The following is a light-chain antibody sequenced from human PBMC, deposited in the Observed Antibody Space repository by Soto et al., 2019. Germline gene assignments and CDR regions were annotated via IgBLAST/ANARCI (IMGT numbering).Light chain of an antibody. CDR1: SSNIGAGHD. Sequence: QAVVTQPPSVSGAPGQRVTISCTGTSSNIGAGHDAHWYHQLPGRAPRLLIYGNNNRPSGVPDRFFGFKSGSSASLGISGLQAEDEGDYYCQSYDTSLSGFYVFGTGTKLTVL. CDR2: GNN. V-gene: IGLV1-40*01. CDR3: QSYDTSLSGFYV. J-gene: IGLJ1*01.